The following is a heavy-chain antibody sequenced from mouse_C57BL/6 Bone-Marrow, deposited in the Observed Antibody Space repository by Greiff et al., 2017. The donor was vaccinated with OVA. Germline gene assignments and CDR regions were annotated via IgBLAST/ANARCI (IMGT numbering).Heavy chain of an antibody. J-gene: IGHJ4*01. CDR2: IHPNSGST. CDR3: ARETAQATYYYAMDY. V-gene: IGHV1-64*01. D-gene: IGHD3-2*02. CDR1: GYTFTSYW. Sequence: VQLQQPGAELVKPGASVKLSCKASGYTFTSYWMHWVKQRPGQGLEWIGMIHPNSGSTNYNEKFKSKATLTVDKSSSTAYMQLSSLTSEDSAVYYCARETAQATYYYAMDYWGQGTSVTVSS.